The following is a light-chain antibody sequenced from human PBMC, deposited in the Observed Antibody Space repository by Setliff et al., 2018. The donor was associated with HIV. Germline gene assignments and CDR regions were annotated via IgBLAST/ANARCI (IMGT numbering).Light chain of an antibody. CDR3: SSYTTSSTLYYV. J-gene: IGLJ1*01. Sequence: QSVLTQPASVSGSPGQSITISCTGTSSDVGGYNYVSWYKQHSGKAPKLLIFGVSNRPSGVSDRFSGSKSGNTASLTISVLQAEDEADYYCSSYTTSSTLYYVFGPGTKGTVL. V-gene: IGLV2-14*01. CDR2: GVS. CDR1: SSDVGGYNY.